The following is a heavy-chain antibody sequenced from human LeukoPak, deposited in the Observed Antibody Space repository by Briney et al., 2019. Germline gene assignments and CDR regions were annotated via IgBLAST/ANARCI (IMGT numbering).Heavy chain of an antibody. Sequence: GGSLRLSCAASGFTFSSYWMSWVRQAPGKGLEWVANIKQDGSGKYYVDSVKGRFTISRDNAKNSLYLQMNSLRAEDTAVYYCARDIIAARPECWFDPWGQGTLVTVSS. CDR2: IKQDGSGK. CDR1: GFTFSSYW. J-gene: IGHJ5*02. D-gene: IGHD6-6*01. CDR3: ARDIIAARPECWFDP. V-gene: IGHV3-7*01.